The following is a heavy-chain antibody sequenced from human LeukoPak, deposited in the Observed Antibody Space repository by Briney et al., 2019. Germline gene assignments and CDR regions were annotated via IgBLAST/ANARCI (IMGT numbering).Heavy chain of an antibody. Sequence: GRSLRLSCAAYGFTFSSYAMHWVRQAPGKGLEWVAVISYDGSNKYYADSVKGRFTISRDNSKNTLYLQMNSLRAEDTAVYYCARDASIVVVVAALRHWGQGTLVTVSS. D-gene: IGHD2-15*01. V-gene: IGHV3-30*01. CDR3: ARDASIVVVVAALRH. J-gene: IGHJ4*02. CDR2: ISYDGSNK. CDR1: GFTFSSYA.